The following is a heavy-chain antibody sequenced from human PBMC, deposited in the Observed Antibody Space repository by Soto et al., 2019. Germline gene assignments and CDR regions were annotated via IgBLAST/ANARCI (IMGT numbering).Heavy chain of an antibody. Sequence: QVQLQQWGAGLLKPSETLSLTCAVYGGSFSGYYWSWIRQPPGKGLEWIGEINHSGSTNYNPSLKCRVTISVDTSKNQFSLKLSSVTAADTAVYYCARARGSSWSFFDYWGQGTLVTVSS. V-gene: IGHV4-34*01. CDR1: GGSFSGYY. J-gene: IGHJ4*02. D-gene: IGHD6-13*01. CDR3: ARARGSSWSFFDY. CDR2: INHSGST.